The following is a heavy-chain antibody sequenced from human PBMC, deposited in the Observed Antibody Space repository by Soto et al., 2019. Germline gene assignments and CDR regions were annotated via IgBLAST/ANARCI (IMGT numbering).Heavy chain of an antibody. D-gene: IGHD2-15*01. J-gene: IGHJ6*02. Sequence: GSLRLSCAASGFTFSSYAMSWVRQAPGKGLEWVSAISGSGGSTYYADSVKGRFTISRDNSKNTLYLQMNSLRAEDTAVYYCAKVAGYCSGGSCSYYYGMDVWGQGTTVTGSS. CDR2: ISGSGGST. CDR1: GFTFSSYA. CDR3: AKVAGYCSGGSCSYYYGMDV. V-gene: IGHV3-23*01.